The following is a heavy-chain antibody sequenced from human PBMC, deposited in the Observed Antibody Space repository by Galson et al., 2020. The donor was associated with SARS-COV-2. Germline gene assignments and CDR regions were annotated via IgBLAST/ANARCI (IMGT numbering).Heavy chain of an antibody. Sequence: GGSLRLSCAAFGFTVSSNYMSWVRQAPGKGLEWVSAIRSGGSTHYADSVKGRFTISRDNSKNTLDLQMSSLRPEDTAVYYCAGGVVGVAGGAFDIWGHGTMVTVSS. CDR3: AGGVVGVAGGAFDI. V-gene: IGHV3-53*05. CDR2: IRSGGST. J-gene: IGHJ3*02. D-gene: IGHD1-26*01. CDR1: GFTVSSNY.